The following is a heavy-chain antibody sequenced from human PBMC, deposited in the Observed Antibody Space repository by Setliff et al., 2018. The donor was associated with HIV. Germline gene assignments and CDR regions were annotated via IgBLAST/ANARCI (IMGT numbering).Heavy chain of an antibody. CDR2: ISHTGST. D-gene: IGHD5-12*01. V-gene: IGHV4-34*01. CDR3: ARRSGGYDMFFDS. Sequence: PSETLSLTCAVYGGSFSDYYWTWIRQAPGKGLDWIGEISHTGSTEYNPSLKSRVTISMDTSKNQFSLRLTSVTAADTAIYYCARRSGGYDMFFDSWGQGMLVTVSS. CDR1: GGSFSDYY. J-gene: IGHJ4*02.